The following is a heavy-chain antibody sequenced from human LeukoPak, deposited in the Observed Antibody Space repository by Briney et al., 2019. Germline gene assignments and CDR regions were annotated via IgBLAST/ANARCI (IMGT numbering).Heavy chain of an antibody. J-gene: IGHJ4*02. Sequence: PSETLSLTCTVSGGSISSCYWSWIRQPAGKGLEWIGRIYTSGSTNYNPSLKSRVTISVDKSKNQFSLKLSSVTAADTAVYYCARGSSGYYYDPYYFDYWGQGTLVTVSS. CDR3: ARGSSGYYYDPYYFDY. CDR2: IYTSGST. V-gene: IGHV4-4*07. CDR1: GGSISSCY. D-gene: IGHD3-22*01.